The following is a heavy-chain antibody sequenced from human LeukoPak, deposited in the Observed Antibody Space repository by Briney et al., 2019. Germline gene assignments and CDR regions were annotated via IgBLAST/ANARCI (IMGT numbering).Heavy chain of an antibody. V-gene: IGHV3-20*04. CDR2: INWNGGST. J-gene: IGHJ4*02. D-gene: IGHD3-22*01. Sequence: GGSLRLSCAASGFTFDDYGMSWVRQAPGKGLEWVSGINWNGGSTGYADSVKGRFTISRDNAKNSLYLQMNSLRAEDTALYYCATGRGDSSGYYYAFDYWGQGTLVTVSS. CDR3: ATGRGDSSGYYYAFDY. CDR1: GFTFDDYG.